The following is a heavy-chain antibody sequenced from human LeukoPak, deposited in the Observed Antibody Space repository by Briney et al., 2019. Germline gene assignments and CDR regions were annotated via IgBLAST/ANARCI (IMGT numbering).Heavy chain of an antibody. CDR3: ARGGGLDV. CDR2: IKEDGSET. Sequence: GGSLSLSCAASGLIFSNYWMTWVRQAPGKGLEWVANIKEDGSETYYADSVKGRFTISRDNDKNTLYLQMNSLRAEDTAVYFCARGGGLDVWGQGATVTVSS. J-gene: IGHJ6*02. D-gene: IGHD3-16*01. CDR1: GLIFSNYW. V-gene: IGHV3-7*03.